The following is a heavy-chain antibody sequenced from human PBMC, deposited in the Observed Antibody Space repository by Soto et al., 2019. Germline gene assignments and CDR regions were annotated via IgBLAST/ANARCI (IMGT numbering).Heavy chain of an antibody. CDR2: INAGNGNT. D-gene: IGHD2-2*01. CDR3: GGGVVPAASYVDY. V-gene: IGHV1-3*01. CDR1: GYTCTSYA. J-gene: IGHJ4*02. Sequence: ASVKVSCKDSGYTCTSYAMHWVRQAPGQRLEWMGWINAGNGNTKYSPKFQGRVTITRDTSGSTAYMELSSLRSEDTAVYYCGGGVVPAASYVDYWGQGTLVTVSS.